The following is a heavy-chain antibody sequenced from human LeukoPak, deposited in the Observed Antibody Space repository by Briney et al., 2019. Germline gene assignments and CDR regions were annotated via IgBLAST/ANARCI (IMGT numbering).Heavy chain of an antibody. Sequence: PGGSLRLSCAASGFTFSSYSINWVRQAPGKGLEWVSSISSSSSYIYYADSVKGRFTISRDNAKNSLYLQMNSLRAEDTAVYYCAKWPSRYYYDSSGYDYWGQGTLVTVSS. CDR3: AKWPSRYYYDSSGYDY. D-gene: IGHD3-22*01. CDR2: ISSSSSYI. J-gene: IGHJ4*02. CDR1: GFTFSSYS. V-gene: IGHV3-21*04.